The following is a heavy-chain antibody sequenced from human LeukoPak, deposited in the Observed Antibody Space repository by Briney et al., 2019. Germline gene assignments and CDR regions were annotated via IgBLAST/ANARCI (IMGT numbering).Heavy chain of an antibody. CDR2: ISGSGGST. CDR3: AKDLHYYGSGSFVYYYYGMDV. J-gene: IGHJ6*02. Sequence: GGSLRLSCAASGFTFSSYAMSWVRQAPGKGLEWVSAISGSGGSTYYADSVKGRFTISRDNSKNTLYLQMNSLRAEDTAVYYCAKDLHYYGSGSFVYYYYGMDVWGQGTTVTVSS. CDR1: GFTFSSYA. D-gene: IGHD3-10*01. V-gene: IGHV3-23*01.